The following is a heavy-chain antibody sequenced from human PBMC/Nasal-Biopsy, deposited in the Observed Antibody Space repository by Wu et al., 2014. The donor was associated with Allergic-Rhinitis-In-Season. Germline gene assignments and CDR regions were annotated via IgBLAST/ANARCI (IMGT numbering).Heavy chain of an antibody. J-gene: IGHJ6*02. CDR1: GFTFSSYA. V-gene: IGHV3-30-3*01. D-gene: IGHD3-10*01. CDR3: ARNPIDEVQGVSYYYGMDV. CDR2: ISYDGSNK. Sequence: LSCAASGFTFSSYAMHWVRQAPGKGLEWVAVISYDGSNKYYADSVKGRFTISRDNSKNTLYLQMNSLRAEDTAVYYCARNPIDEVQGVSYYYGMDVWGQGTTVTVSS.